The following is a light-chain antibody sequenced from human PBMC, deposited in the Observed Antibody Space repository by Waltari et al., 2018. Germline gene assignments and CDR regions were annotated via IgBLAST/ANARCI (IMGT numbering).Light chain of an antibody. CDR3: LQAPIT. J-gene: IGKJ3*01. V-gene: IGKV2-30*01. CDR2: KVS. Sequence: DVMLTQSPLFLPVTLGQPASISCRSTQSLENTDGNTYLDWFLQRPGQSPRRLIYKVSGRDSGVPDRFSGSGSGTNFTLKISRVEAEDVGVYYCLQAPITFGPGTRVEI. CDR1: QSLENTDGNTY.